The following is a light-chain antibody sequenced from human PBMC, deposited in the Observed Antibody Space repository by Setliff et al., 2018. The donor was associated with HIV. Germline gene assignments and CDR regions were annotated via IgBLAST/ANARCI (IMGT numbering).Light chain of an antibody. CDR1: SSDVGGYNL. CDR2: EVS. Sequence: QSVLSQPASVSGSPGQSITSSCTGTSSDVGGYNLVSWYQQHPGKAPKLMIYEVSRRPSGVSNRFSGSKSGNTASLTISGLQAEDEADYYCCSYAGDSTYVFGPGTKVTVL. J-gene: IGLJ1*01. V-gene: IGLV2-23*02. CDR3: CSYAGDSTYV.